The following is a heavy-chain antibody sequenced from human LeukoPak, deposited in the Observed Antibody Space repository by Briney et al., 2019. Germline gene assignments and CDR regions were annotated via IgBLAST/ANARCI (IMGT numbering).Heavy chain of an antibody. J-gene: IGHJ4*02. CDR1: GFTFSSYG. V-gene: IGHV3-33*06. Sequence: GGCLSLSCAASGFTFSSYGMHWVRQAPGKGLEWVAVIWYDGSNKYHADSVKGLFTISRDNSKNTLYLQMNSLRAEDTAVYYCAKDRSIAAALYDYWGQGTLVTVSS. CDR3: AKDRSIAAALYDY. CDR2: IWYDGSNK. D-gene: IGHD6-13*01.